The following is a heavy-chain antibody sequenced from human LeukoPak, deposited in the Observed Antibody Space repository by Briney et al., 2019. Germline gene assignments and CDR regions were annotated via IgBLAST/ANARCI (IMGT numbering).Heavy chain of an antibody. J-gene: IGHJ5*02. D-gene: IGHD5/OR15-5a*01. CDR2: ISSSGSTI. V-gene: IGHV3-48*03. CDR1: GFTFSSYE. CDR3: AKDVSTAAGFDP. Sequence: PGGSLRLSCAASGFTFSSYEMNWVRQAPGKGLEWVSYISSSGSTIYYADSVKGRFTISRDNSKNTLYLQMNSLRAEDTAVYYCAKDVSTAAGFDPWGQGTLVTVSS.